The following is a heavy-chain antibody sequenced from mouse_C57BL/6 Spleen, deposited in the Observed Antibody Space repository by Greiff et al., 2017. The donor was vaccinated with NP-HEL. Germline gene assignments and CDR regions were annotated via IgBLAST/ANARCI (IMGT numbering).Heavy chain of an antibody. Sequence: QVQLQQPGAELVKPGASVKLSCKASGYTFTSYWMHWVKQRPGQGLEWIGMIHPNSGSTNYNEKFKSKATLTVDKSSSTAYMQLSSLTSEDSAVYYCARYYGSSQFAYWGQGTRVTVSA. CDR1: GYTFTSYW. V-gene: IGHV1-64*01. CDR2: IHPNSGST. J-gene: IGHJ3*01. D-gene: IGHD1-1*01. CDR3: ARYYGSSQFAY.